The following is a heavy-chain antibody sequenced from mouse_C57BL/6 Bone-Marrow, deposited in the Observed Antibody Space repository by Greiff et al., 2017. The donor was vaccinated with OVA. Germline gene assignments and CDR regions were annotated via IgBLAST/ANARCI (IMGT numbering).Heavy chain of an antibody. J-gene: IGHJ3*01. CDR1: GYTFTSYW. CDR2: IDPSDSST. Sequence: VQLQQPGAELVMPGASVKLSCKASGYTFTSYWMHWVKQRPGQGLEWIGEIDPSDSSTNYNQKFNGKSTLTVDKSSSTAYMQLSSLTSEDSAVYYCAREGYYSNYVGFAYWGQGTLVTVSA. CDR3: AREGYYSNYVGFAY. D-gene: IGHD2-5*01. V-gene: IGHV1-69*01.